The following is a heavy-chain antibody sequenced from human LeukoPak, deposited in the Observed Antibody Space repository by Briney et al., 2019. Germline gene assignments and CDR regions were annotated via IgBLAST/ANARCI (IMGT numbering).Heavy chain of an antibody. V-gene: IGHV3-23*01. J-gene: IGHJ3*02. CDR2: ISGSGGST. CDR3: ARGPTDFDASDI. Sequence: GGSLRLSCAASGFTFSSYAMSWVRQAPGKGLEWVSAISGSGGSTYYADSVKGRFTISRDNSKNTLYLQMNSLRVEDTAVYHCARGPTDFDASDIWGHGTLVTVSS. CDR1: GFTFSSYA.